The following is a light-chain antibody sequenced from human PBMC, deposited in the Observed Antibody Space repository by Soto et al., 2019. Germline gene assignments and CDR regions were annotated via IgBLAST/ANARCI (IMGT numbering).Light chain of an antibody. V-gene: IGKV3-20*01. CDR1: QSVSSSH. J-gene: IGKJ2*01. CDR3: QQYGGSPLYT. CDR2: GAS. Sequence: DIVLTQSPGTLSFSPGEGATLSCRASQSVSSSHLAWYQQKPGQAPRLVIYGASSRATGIPDRFSGSGSGTDFTLTISRLEPEDFAVYYCQQYGGSPLYTFGQGTTLEIK.